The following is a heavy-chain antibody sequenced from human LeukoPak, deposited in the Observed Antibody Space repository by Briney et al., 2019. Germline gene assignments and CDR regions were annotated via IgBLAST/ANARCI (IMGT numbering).Heavy chain of an antibody. V-gene: IGHV3-49*03. CDR2: IRSKANRGTT. CDR1: GFNFGDYA. CDR3: TRDAHYYGMDV. Sequence: PGGSLRLSCTASGFNFGDYAMSWFRQAPGKGLEWVGFIRSKANRGTTDYAASVKGRFTISRDDSKSIAYLQMNSLESEDTAVYYCTRDAHYYGMDVWGQGTTVTVSS. J-gene: IGHJ6*02.